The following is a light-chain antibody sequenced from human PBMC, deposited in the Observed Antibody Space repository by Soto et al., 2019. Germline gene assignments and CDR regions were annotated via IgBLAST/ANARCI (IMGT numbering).Light chain of an antibody. V-gene: IGKV3-20*01. CDR1: QSGSDSY. Sequence: EIVLTQSPGTLSLSPGERATLSCRASQSGSDSYLARYQQKPGQPPRLLIYGVSSRGYGIPDRFSGSGSGTDFTLTISSLEPEDFAVYYCQQYGRSPFTFGPGTKVDIK. CDR2: GVS. CDR3: QQYGRSPFT. J-gene: IGKJ3*01.